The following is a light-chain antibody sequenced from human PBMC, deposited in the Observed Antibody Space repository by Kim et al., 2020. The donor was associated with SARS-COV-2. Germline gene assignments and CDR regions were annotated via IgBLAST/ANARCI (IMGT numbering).Light chain of an antibody. J-gene: IGKJ3*01. CDR3: QHYGGWPSFT. CDR1: QSVDSNY. V-gene: IGKV3-20*01. CDR2: AAY. Sequence: PGERATLSCRASQSVDSNYLAWHQQKRGQAPRLLIYAAYRRAHGIPDRFSGSGSGTDFTLTISRLEPEDFAVYYCQHYGGWPSFTFGPGTKVDIK.